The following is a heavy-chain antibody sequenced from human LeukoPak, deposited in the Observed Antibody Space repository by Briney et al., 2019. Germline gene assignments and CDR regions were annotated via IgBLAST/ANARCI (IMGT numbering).Heavy chain of an antibody. CDR3: AQKGYSSGWYSYY. J-gene: IGHJ4*02. CDR1: GGTFSSYT. CDR2: IIPIFGTA. D-gene: IGHD6-19*01. Sequence: ASVKVSCKASGGTFSSYTISWVRQAPGQGLEWMGGIIPIFGTANYAQKFQGRVTITTDESTSTAYMELSSLRSEDTAVYYCAQKGYSSGWYSYYWGQGTLVTVSS. V-gene: IGHV1-69*05.